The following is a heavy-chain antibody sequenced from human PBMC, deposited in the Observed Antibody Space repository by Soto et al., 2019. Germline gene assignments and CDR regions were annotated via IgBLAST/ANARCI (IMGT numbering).Heavy chain of an antibody. D-gene: IGHD6-13*01. CDR1: GSSISSYY. Sequence: SSETLSLTCAVSGSSISSYYWSWIRQPPGKGLEWIGNIYNTGTANYNPSLKSRVTISVDTSKNQFSLKLSSVTAADTAVYYCARKTAAGSPHDYWGQGTLVTVSS. J-gene: IGHJ4*02. CDR3: ARKTAAGSPHDY. CDR2: IYNTGTA. V-gene: IGHV4-59*08.